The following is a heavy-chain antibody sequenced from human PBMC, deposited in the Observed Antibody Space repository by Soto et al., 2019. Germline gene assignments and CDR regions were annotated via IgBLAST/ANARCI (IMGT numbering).Heavy chain of an antibody. CDR2: IWYDGSNK. J-gene: IGHJ4*02. D-gene: IGHD3-10*01. Sequence: QVQLVESGGGVVQPGRSLRLSCAASGFTFSSYGMHWVRQAPGKGLEWVAVIWYDGSNKYYADSVKGRFTISRDNSKNTLYLQMNRLRAEDTAVYYCARDEGLWFGRGYFDYWGQGTLVTVSS. CDR3: ARDEGLWFGRGYFDY. V-gene: IGHV3-33*01. CDR1: GFTFSSYG.